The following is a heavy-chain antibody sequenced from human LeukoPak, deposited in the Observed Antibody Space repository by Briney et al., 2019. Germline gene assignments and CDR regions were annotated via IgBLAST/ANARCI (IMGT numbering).Heavy chain of an antibody. CDR1: GFTFTSYA. V-gene: IGHV3-23*01. D-gene: IGHD4-17*01. Sequence: GGSLRLSCAASGFTFTSYAMNWVRQAPGKGLEWVSAISGSGGSTYYADSVKGRFTVSRDNSENTLLLQMNSLRAEDTAMYYCTRDYGVLFDYWGQGTLVTVSS. CDR2: ISGSGGST. J-gene: IGHJ4*02. CDR3: TRDYGVLFDY.